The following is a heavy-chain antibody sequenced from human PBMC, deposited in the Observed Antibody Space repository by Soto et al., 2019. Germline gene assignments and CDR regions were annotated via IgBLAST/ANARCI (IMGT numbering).Heavy chain of an antibody. J-gene: IGHJ4*02. CDR1: GGSISSGDYY. CDR3: ARDRKQSNYFDY. CDR2: IYYSGST. V-gene: IGHV4-30-4*01. Sequence: QVQLQESGPGLVKPSQTLSLTCTVSGGSISSGDYYWSWIRQPPGKGLEWIGYIYYSGSTYYNPSLKSRVTISLDRSNNQFSLNLSSVTAADTAVYFCARDRKQSNYFDYWGQGTLVTVSS.